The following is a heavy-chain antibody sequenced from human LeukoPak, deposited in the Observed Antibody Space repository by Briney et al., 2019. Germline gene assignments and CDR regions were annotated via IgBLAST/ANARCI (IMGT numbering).Heavy chain of an antibody. Sequence: SQTLSLTCTVSGGSISSGSYYWSWIRQPPGKGLEWIGYIYYSGSTNYNPSLKSRVTISVDTSKNQFSLKLSSVTAADTAVYYCARHVHQYYYDSSGEIDYWGQGTLVTVSS. D-gene: IGHD3-22*01. CDR3: ARHVHQYYYDSSGEIDY. V-gene: IGHV4-61*01. CDR1: GGSISSGSYY. CDR2: IYYSGST. J-gene: IGHJ4*02.